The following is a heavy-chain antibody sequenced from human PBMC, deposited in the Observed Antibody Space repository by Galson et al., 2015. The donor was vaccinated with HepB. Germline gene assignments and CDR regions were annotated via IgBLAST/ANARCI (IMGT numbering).Heavy chain of an antibody. J-gene: IGHJ5*02. CDR3: ARRDFANYYGSGSYYGNWFDP. CDR1: GFTFSSYG. Sequence: SLRLSCAASGFTFSSYGMHWVRQAPGKGLEWVAVIWYDGSNKYYADSVKGRFTISRDNSKNTLYLQMNSLRAEDTAVYYCARRDFANYYGSGSYYGNWFDPWGQGTLVTVSS. CDR2: IWYDGSNK. D-gene: IGHD3-10*01. V-gene: IGHV3-33*01.